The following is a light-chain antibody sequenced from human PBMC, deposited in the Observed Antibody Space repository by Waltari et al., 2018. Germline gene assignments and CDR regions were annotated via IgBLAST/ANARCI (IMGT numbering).Light chain of an antibody. CDR3: QSYDNSLSGSA. CDR1: SSNIGAGYG. Sequence: QSVLTQPPSVSGAPGQRVTISCTGSSSNIGAGYGVHWYQQLPGTAPQLPIYTNEHRASGGPDRFSGSRSGTSAALAISRLQSEDEAHYYCQSYDNSLSGSAFGGGTKVTVL. V-gene: IGLV1-40*01. CDR2: TNE. J-gene: IGLJ3*02.